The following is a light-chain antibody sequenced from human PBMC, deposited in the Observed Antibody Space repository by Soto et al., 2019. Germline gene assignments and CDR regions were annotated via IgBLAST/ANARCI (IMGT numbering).Light chain of an antibody. Sequence: QSALTQPASVSGSPGQSIAISCTGTSSDVGSHNLVSWYQQYPGKAPKLIIYEVTNRPSGVSARFSGSKFGSTASLTISGRQAEDEGEYYCNSLSAAGSSYVFGPGTKVTV. CDR2: EVT. CDR3: NSLSAAGSSYV. V-gene: IGLV2-14*01. CDR1: SSDVGSHNL. J-gene: IGLJ1*01.